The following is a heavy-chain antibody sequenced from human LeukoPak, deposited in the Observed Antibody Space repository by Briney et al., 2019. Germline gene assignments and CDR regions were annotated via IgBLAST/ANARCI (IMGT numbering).Heavy chain of an antibody. Sequence: ASVKVSCKASGYTFTGYYMHWVRQAPGQGLEWMGIINPSGGSTRYTQKFQGRVTMTRDMSTSTVYMELSSLRSEDTAVYYCVRDPMITFGGVIVPACYFDYWGQGTLVTVSS. CDR3: VRDPMITFGGVIVPACYFDY. J-gene: IGHJ4*02. D-gene: IGHD3-16*02. CDR2: INPSGGST. CDR1: GYTFTGYY. V-gene: IGHV1-46*01.